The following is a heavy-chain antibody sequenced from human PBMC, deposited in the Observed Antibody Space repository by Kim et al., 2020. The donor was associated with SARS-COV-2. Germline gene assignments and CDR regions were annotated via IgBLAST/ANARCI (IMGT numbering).Heavy chain of an antibody. CDR1: GFTFSGSA. V-gene: IGHV3-73*01. CDR2: IRSKANSYTT. D-gene: IGHD3-22*01. CDR3: IRYYYDSSGSGVY. J-gene: IGHJ4*02. Sequence: GGSLRLSCAASGFTFSGSAMHWVRQASGKGLEWVGRIRSKANSYTTAYAASVKGRFTISRDDSENTAYLQMNSLKTEDTAVYYCIRYYYDSSGSGVYWGQGPLVTVSS.